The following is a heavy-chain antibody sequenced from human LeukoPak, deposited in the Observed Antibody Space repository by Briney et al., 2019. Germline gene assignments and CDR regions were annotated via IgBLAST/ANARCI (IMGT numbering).Heavy chain of an antibody. V-gene: IGHV3-48*03. CDR3: ARDGVRGVIANY. J-gene: IGHJ4*02. D-gene: IGHD3-10*01. CDR2: ISSSGSTI. Sequence: RGSLRLSCAASGFTFSSYEMNWVRQAPGKGLEWVSYISSSGSTIYYADSVKGRFTISRDNAKNSLYLQMNSLRAEDTAVYYCARDGVRGVIANYWGQGTLVTVSS. CDR1: GFTFSSYE.